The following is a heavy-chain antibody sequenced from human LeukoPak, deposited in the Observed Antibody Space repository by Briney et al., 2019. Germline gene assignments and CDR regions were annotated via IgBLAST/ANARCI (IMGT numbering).Heavy chain of an antibody. CDR2: IRYDGSNK. CDR3: ANDPDYYDSSGYYFDY. D-gene: IGHD3-22*01. V-gene: IGHV3-30*02. J-gene: IGHJ4*02. Sequence: GGSLRLSCAASGFTFSTYGMNWVRQAPGKGLEWVAFIRYDGSNKYYADSVKGRFTISRDNSKNTLYLQMNSLRAEDTAVYYCANDPDYYDSSGYYFDYWGQGTLVTVSS. CDR1: GFTFSTYG.